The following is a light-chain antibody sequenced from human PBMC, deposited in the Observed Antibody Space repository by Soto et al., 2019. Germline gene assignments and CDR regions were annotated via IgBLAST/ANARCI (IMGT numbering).Light chain of an antibody. V-gene: IGKV4-1*01. Sequence: DIVMTQSPDSLSVSLGERATINCKSSQSVLYSSNNKNYLAWYQQKPGQPPKLLISWASTRESGVPDRFSGSGSGTDFTLTITSLQAEDVAVYYCQQYYSTSLTFGGGTKVELK. CDR2: WAS. J-gene: IGKJ4*01. CDR1: QSVLYSSNNKNY. CDR3: QQYYSTSLT.